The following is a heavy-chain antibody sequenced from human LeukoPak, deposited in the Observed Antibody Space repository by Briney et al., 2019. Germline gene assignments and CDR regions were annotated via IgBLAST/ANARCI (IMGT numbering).Heavy chain of an antibody. J-gene: IGHJ5*02. CDR1: AGTFSSYA. D-gene: IGHD3-22*01. CDR3: ARALGYYYDSSGYRGNWFDP. V-gene: IGHV1-69*05. Sequence: GASVKVSCKASAGTFSSYAISWVRQGPVQGLEWMGGIIPIFGIANSAQKFQARVTIPTDESTSTAYMELSSLRSEDTAVYYCARALGYYYDSSGYRGNWFDPWGEGTLVSVSS. CDR2: IIPIFGIA.